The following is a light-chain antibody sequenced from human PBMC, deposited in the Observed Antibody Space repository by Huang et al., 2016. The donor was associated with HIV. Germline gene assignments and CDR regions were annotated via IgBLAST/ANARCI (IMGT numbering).Light chain of an antibody. CDR3: QQSYSTPI. CDR2: AAS. Sequence: DIQMTQSPSSLFASVGDRVTIICRASQSINYYLSWYQQKPGKAPKLLIYAASSLQSGVPSRFSGSGSRTDFTLTISSLQPEDVATYYCQQSYSTPIFGQGTKLEIK. V-gene: IGKV1-39*01. CDR1: QSINYY. J-gene: IGKJ2*01.